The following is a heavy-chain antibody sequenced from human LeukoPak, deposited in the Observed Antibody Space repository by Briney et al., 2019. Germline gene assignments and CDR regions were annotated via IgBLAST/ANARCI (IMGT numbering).Heavy chain of an antibody. V-gene: IGHV5-51*01. D-gene: IGHD4-17*01. CDR2: IYPGDSET. Sequence: GESLKISCKASGYSFSNYWIGWVRQMPGKGLECMGIIYPGDSETKYSPSFQGQVTISADKSISTAYLQWSSLKASDTAMYYCARLFFFSSTVTHFDYWGQGTLVTVSS. CDR3: ARLFFFSSTVTHFDY. CDR1: GYSFSNYW. J-gene: IGHJ4*02.